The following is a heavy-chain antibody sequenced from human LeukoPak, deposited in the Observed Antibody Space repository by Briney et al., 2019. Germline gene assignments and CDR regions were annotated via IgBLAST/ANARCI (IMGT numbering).Heavy chain of an antibody. CDR2: ISYDGTNK. CDR1: GFTFTSYG. Sequence: PGGSLRLSCAASGFTFTSYGMHWVRQAPGKGLEWVAVISYDGTNKYYADSVKGRFTISRDNSKNTLYLQMNSLRAEDTAVYYCARDYGTLDYWGQGTLVTVSS. V-gene: IGHV3-33*08. D-gene: IGHD1-14*01. J-gene: IGHJ4*02. CDR3: ARDYGTLDY.